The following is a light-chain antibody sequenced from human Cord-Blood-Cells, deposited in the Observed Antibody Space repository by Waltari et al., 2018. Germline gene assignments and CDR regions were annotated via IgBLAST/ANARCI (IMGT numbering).Light chain of an antibody. CDR1: QSVLYSSNNKNY. CDR3: QQYYSTPIT. Sequence: DIMMTQSPDSLAVSLGERATINCKSSQSVLYSSNNKNYLAWYQQKPGQPPKLLIYWASTRESGVPGRFSGSGSGTDFTLTISSLQAEDVSVYYCQQYYSTPITFGQGTRLEIK. J-gene: IGKJ5*01. CDR2: WAS. V-gene: IGKV4-1*01.